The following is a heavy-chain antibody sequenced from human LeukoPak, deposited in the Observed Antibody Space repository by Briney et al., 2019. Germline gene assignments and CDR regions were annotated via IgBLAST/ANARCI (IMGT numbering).Heavy chain of an antibody. CDR2: ISYDGSDK. CDR3: ARDWGRRYSSGWYGDFDY. Sequence: GGSLRLFCAASGFTFSPYGMHWVRQAPGKGLEWVAVISYDGSDKYYADSVKGRFTISRDNSKNTLYLQMNSLRPEDTAVYYCARDWGRRYSSGWYGDFDYWGQGTLVTVSS. V-gene: IGHV3-30*19. J-gene: IGHJ4*02. D-gene: IGHD6-19*01. CDR1: GFTFSPYG.